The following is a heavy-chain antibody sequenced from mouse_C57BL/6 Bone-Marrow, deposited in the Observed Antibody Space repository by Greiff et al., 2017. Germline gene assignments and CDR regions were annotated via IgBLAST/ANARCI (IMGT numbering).Heavy chain of an antibody. J-gene: IGHJ3*01. V-gene: IGHV5-6*01. Sequence: EVKLMESGGDLVKPGGSLKLSCAASGFTFSSYGMSWVRQTPDKRLEWVATLSSGGSYTYYPDSVKGRFTISRDNAKNTLYLQMSSLKSEDTAMYYCARVFAYWGQGTLVTVSA. CDR2: LSSGGSYT. CDR3: ARVFAY. CDR1: GFTFSSYG.